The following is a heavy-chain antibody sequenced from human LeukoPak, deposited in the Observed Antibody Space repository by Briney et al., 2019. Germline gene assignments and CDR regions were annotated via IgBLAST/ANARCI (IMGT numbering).Heavy chain of an antibody. Sequence: SETLSLTCTVSGDSISRYYWSWIRQPAGKGLEYIGRMYNGGTTNYNPSLKSRVTISVDTSKNQFSLKLSSVTAADTAVYYCARGYSYGRPLDYWGQGTLVTVSS. V-gene: IGHV4-4*07. CDR2: MYNGGTT. D-gene: IGHD5-18*01. CDR1: GDSISRYY. CDR3: ARGYSYGRPLDY. J-gene: IGHJ4*02.